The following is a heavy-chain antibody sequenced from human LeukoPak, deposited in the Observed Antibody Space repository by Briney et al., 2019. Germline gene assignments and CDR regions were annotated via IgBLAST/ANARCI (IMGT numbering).Heavy chain of an antibody. V-gene: IGHV5-51*01. CDR2: IYPGDSDT. CDR3: ARGYSGYDNVDY. Sequence: GVSLQISCQGSGYTFTSYWIGWVRPMPGKGLAWMGIIYPGDSDTRYSPSLQGQVTISADKSISTAYLQWSSLKASDTAIYYCARGYSGYDNVDYWGQGTLVTVSS. J-gene: IGHJ4*02. D-gene: IGHD5-12*01. CDR1: GYTFTSYW.